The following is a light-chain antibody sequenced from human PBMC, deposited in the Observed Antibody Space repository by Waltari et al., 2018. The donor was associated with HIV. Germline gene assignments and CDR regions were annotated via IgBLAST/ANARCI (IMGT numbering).Light chain of an antibody. CDR2: QDS. CDR3: QAWDSSTVV. V-gene: IGLV3-1*01. Sequence: SYEVTQPPSVSVSPGQTASITCSGDKLGDTYACWYQQRPGQSPVLVIYQDSKRPSAIPERFSGSNSGNTATLTISGTQAMDEADYYCQAWDSSTVVFGGGTKLTVL. J-gene: IGLJ2*01. CDR1: KLGDTY.